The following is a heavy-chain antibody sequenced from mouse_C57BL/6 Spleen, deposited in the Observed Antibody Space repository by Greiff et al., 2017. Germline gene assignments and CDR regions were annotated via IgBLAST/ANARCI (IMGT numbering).Heavy chain of an antibody. D-gene: IGHD1-1*01. V-gene: IGHV1-55*01. CDR3: ARDYYGSGYDY. J-gene: IGHJ2*01. CDR2: IYPGSGST. Sequence: QVQLQQPGAELVKPGASVKMSCKASGYTFTSYWITWVKQRPGQGLEWIGDIYPGSGSTNYNEKFKGKATLTVDTSSSTAYMQLSSLTSEDSAVYYCARDYYGSGYDYWGQGTTLTVSS. CDR1: GYTFTSYW.